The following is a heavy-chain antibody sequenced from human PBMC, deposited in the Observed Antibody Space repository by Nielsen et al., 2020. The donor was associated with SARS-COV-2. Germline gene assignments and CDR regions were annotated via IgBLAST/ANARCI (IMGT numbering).Heavy chain of an antibody. V-gene: IGHV4-61*01. J-gene: IGHJ4*02. Sequence: SETLSLTCTVSGGSISSGSYYWGWIRQPPGKGLEWIGYIYYSGSTNYNPSLKSRVTISVDTSKNQFSLKLSSVTAADTAVYYCARGLGREGGYWGQGTLVTVSS. CDR3: ARGLGREGGY. CDR2: IYYSGST. CDR1: GGSISSGSYY. D-gene: IGHD3-16*01.